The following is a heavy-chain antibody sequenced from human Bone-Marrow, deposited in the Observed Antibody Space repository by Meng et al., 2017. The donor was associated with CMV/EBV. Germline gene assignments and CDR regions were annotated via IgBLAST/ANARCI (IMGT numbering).Heavy chain of an antibody. Sequence: GGSLRLSCAASGFTFSNYAMSWVRQAPGKGLEWVGRIRSKANSYATAYAASVKGRFTISRDDSKNTAYLQMNSLKTEDTAVYYCTREGFLEWLLSASPLYGMDVWGQGTTVTGSS. CDR1: GFTFSNYA. J-gene: IGHJ6*02. CDR3: TREGFLEWLLSASPLYGMDV. V-gene: IGHV3-73*01. D-gene: IGHD3-3*01. CDR2: IRSKANSYAT.